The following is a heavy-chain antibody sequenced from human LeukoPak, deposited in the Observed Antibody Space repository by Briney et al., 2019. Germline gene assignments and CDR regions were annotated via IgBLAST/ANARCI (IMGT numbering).Heavy chain of an antibody. CDR2: INPNTGGT. Sequence: ASVKVSCKASGYTFTDHYIHWVRQAPGQGFEWMGGINPNTGGTDYAQKFQDRIAISAYTSISTAFMELSRLRSDDTALYYCARDLATIDGIAWYYFENWGQGTLVTVS. J-gene: IGHJ4*02. CDR3: ARDLATIDGIAWYYFEN. V-gene: IGHV1-2*02. CDR1: GYTFTDHY. D-gene: IGHD5-12*01.